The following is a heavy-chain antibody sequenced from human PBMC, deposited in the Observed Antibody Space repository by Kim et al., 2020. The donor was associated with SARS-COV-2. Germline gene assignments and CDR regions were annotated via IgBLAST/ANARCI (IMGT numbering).Heavy chain of an antibody. CDR2: IYYSGST. Sequence: SETLSLTCTVSGGSISSYYWSWIRQPPGKGLEWIGYIYYSGSTNYNPSLKSRVTISVDTSKNQFSLKLSSVTAADTAVYYCARRGRIAVAGGFDYWGQGTLVTVSS. D-gene: IGHD6-19*01. J-gene: IGHJ4*02. V-gene: IGHV4-59*01. CDR1: GGSISSYY. CDR3: ARRGRIAVAGGFDY.